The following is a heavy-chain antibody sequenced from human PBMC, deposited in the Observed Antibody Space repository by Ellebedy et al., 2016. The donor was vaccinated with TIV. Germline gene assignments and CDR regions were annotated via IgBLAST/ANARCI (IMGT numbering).Heavy chain of an antibody. CDR3: ASRASYGDYAVQVNPWFDP. Sequence: PGGSLRLSCAASGFNFRRYWMTWVRQAPGKGMEWVAKIRQEGDEINYADSVKGRFTISRDNAKNSLFPQMNRLRVEDTAVYYCASRASYGDYAVQVNPWFDPWGQGTLVTVSS. J-gene: IGHJ5*02. CDR2: IRQEGDEI. CDR1: GFNFRRYW. D-gene: IGHD4-17*01. V-gene: IGHV3-7*01.